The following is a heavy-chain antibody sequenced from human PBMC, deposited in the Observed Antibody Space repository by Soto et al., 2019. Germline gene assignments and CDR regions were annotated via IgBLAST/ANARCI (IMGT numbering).Heavy chain of an antibody. D-gene: IGHD2-2*01. Sequence: GGSLRLSCTASGFTFSSYWMSWVRQAPGKGLEWVANIKQDGSEKYYVDSVEGRFTISRDNAKNSLYLQMNSLRAEDTAVYYCARDGSSDDAFDIWGQGTMVTVSS. CDR1: GFTFSSYW. CDR3: ARDGSSDDAFDI. J-gene: IGHJ3*02. CDR2: IKQDGSEK. V-gene: IGHV3-7*01.